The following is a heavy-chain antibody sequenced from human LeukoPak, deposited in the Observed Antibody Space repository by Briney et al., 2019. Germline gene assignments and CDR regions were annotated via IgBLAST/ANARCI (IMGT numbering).Heavy chain of an antibody. J-gene: IGHJ6*02. CDR3: ARDGDTMVRGVAPYYYYYYGMDV. D-gene: IGHD3-10*01. CDR1: GGTFSSYA. CDR2: INAGNGNT. Sequence: ASVKVSCKASGGTFSSYAISWVRQAPGQRLEWMGWINAGNGNTKYSQKFQGRVTITRDTSASTAYMELSSLRSEDTAVYYCARDGDTMVRGVAPYYYYYYGMDVWGQGTTVTVSS. V-gene: IGHV1-3*01.